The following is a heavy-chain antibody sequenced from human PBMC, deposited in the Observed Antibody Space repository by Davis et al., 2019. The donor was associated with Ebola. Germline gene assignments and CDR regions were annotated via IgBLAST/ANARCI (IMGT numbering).Heavy chain of an antibody. Sequence: AASVKVSCKASGGTFSSYAISWVRQAPGQGLEWMGGIIPIFGTANYAQKFQGRVTITADKSTSTAYMELNSLRSEDTAVYYCARGYGFRELLVDSWGQGTLVTVSS. CDR1: GGTFSSYA. CDR2: IIPIFGTA. V-gene: IGHV1-69*06. J-gene: IGHJ4*02. CDR3: ARGYGFRELLVDS. D-gene: IGHD3-10*01.